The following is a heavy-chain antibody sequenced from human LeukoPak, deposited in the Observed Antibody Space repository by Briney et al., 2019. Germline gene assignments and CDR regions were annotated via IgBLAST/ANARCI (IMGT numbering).Heavy chain of an antibody. D-gene: IGHD2-21*01. Sequence: GGSLRLSCAASGFTFSNAWMSWVRQARGKGLVWVSRINSDGSSTRYADSVKGRFTISRDNAKDTLYLQMNSLRAEDTAVYYCARKETCENWGQGTLVTVSS. CDR2: INSDGSST. V-gene: IGHV3-74*01. CDR1: GFTFSNAW. J-gene: IGHJ4*02. CDR3: ARKETCEN.